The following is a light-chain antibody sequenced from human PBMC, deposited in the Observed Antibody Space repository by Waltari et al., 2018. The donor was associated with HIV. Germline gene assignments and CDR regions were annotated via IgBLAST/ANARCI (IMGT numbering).Light chain of an antibody. CDR3: QQYNDWLEPT. V-gene: IGKV3-15*01. J-gene: IGKJ4*01. CDR1: QSVFNN. Sequence: ILLTQSPATLSVSPGDRATLSCTASQSVFNNLAWYQQRPGQAPRLLIYGASTRITPVPDRFSGSGSGTEFTLTINNLQSEDLGLYYCQQYNDWLEPTFGGGTKVEV. CDR2: GAS.